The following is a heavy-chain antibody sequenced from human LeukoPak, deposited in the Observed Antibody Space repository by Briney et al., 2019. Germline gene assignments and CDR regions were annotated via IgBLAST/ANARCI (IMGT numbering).Heavy chain of an antibody. V-gene: IGHV1-69*13. CDR2: IIPIFGTA. D-gene: IGHD6-13*01. CDR3: AREGSDSSSWYNSNAFDI. Sequence: SVKVSCKASGYTFTSYYMHWVRQAPGQGLEWMGGIIPIFGTANYAQTFQGRVTITADESTSTAYMELSSLRSEDTAVYYCAREGSDSSSWYNSNAFDIWGQGTMVTVSS. J-gene: IGHJ3*02. CDR1: GYTFTSYY.